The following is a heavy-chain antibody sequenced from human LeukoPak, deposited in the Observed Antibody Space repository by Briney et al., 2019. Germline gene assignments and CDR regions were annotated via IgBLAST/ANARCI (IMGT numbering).Heavy chain of an antibody. CDR3: AREMYYSSSLLGYYYYYMDV. CDR2: IKQDGSEK. D-gene: IGHD6-13*01. Sequence: GGSLRLSCAASGFTFSSYWMSWARQAPGKGLEWVANIKQDGSEKYYVDSVKGRFTISRDNAKNSLYLQMNSLRAEDTAVYYCAREMYYSSSLLGYYYYYMDVWGKGTTVTVSS. V-gene: IGHV3-7*01. CDR1: GFTFSSYW. J-gene: IGHJ6*03.